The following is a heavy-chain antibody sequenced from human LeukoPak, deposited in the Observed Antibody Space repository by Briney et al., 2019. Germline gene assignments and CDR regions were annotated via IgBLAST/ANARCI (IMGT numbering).Heavy chain of an antibody. J-gene: IGHJ4*02. CDR3: ARGGSSGWLRFLNYFDY. Sequence: SETLSLTCTVSGGSISSYYWSWIRQPPGKGLEWIGYIYYSGSTNYNPSLKSRVTISVDTSKNQFSLKLSSVTAADTAVYYCARGGSSGWLRFLNYFDYWGQGTLVTVSS. CDR2: IYYSGST. V-gene: IGHV4-59*01. CDR1: GGSISSYY. D-gene: IGHD5-12*01.